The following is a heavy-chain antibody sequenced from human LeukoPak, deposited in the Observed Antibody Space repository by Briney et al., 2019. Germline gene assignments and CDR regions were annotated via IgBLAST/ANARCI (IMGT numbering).Heavy chain of an antibody. V-gene: IGHV4-34*01. CDR2: INHSGST. CDR1: GGSFSGYY. Sequence: PSETLSLTCAVYGGSFSGYYWSWIRQPPGKGLEWIGEINHSGSTNYNPSLKSRVTISVDTSKNQFPLKLSPVTAADTAVYYCARGLTLPHIDYWGQGTLVTVSS. J-gene: IGHJ4*02. CDR3: ARGLTLPHIDY.